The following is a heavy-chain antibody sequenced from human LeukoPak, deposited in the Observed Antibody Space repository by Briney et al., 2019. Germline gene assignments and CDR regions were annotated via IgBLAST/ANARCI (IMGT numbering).Heavy chain of an antibody. CDR1: GFTFRSYW. J-gene: IGHJ5*02. V-gene: IGHV3-7*01. Sequence: GGSLRLSCAASGFTFRSYWMTWVRQSPGKGLEWVANIKQDGSETYHVDSVKGRFTISRDNAKDSLYLEMNSLRAEDTAVYYCARGGQAGTGDLWGQGTLVTVSS. CDR3: ARGGQAGTGDL. CDR2: IKQDGSET. D-gene: IGHD3-10*01.